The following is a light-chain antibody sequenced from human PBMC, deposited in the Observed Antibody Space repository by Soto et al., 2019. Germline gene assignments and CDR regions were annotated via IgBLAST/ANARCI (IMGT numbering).Light chain of an antibody. CDR3: QQYNDWPPT. CDR1: QSVRSN. J-gene: IGKJ1*01. CDR2: GAS. Sequence: EIVLTQSPATLSVSPGERATLSCRASQSVRSNLAWYQQKPGQAPRLLIYGASTRATGIPARFSGSGSGTEFTLSIGSLQSEDFAVYYCQQYNDWPPTFGQGTTVDI. V-gene: IGKV3-15*01.